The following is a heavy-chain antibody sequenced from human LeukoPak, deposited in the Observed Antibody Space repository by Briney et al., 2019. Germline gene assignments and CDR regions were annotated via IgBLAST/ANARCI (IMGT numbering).Heavy chain of an antibody. Sequence: GVSLTLSCAASGFTFSSYNRNWVRQAPGKGLEWVAYMCNSSYLYYADSLKGRVTISGDTAKNSLYLQMNTLRAEDTAAYYCAGNTAKVSNGAFNYWAKGNRVTVSS. V-gene: IGHV3-21*04. D-gene: IGHD5-18*01. CDR3: AGNTAKVSNGAFNY. J-gene: IGHJ4*02. CDR1: GFTFSSYN. CDR2: MCNSSYL.